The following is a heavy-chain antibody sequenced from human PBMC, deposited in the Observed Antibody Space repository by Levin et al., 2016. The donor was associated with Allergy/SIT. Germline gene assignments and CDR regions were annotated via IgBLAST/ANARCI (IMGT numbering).Heavy chain of an antibody. D-gene: IGHD2-2*01. CDR2: IYPGDSDS. CDR3: ARRMAPETYCSNATCFGYYYDVMDV. CDR1: GYNFTSYW. Sequence: GESLKISCKGSGYNFTSYWIGWVRQMPGKGLEWMGIIYPGDSDSRYSPSFRGQVTISADKSISTAYLQWSSLKASDTAMYYCARRMAPETYCSNATCFGYYYDVMDVWGRGTTVTVSS. V-gene: IGHV5-51*01. J-gene: IGHJ6*02.